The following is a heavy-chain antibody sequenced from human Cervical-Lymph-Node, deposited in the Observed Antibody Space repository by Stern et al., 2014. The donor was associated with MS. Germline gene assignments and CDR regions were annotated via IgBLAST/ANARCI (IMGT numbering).Heavy chain of an antibody. Sequence: EMQLVESGAELIRPGESLKISCKGSGYKFSIYWIAWVRQMPGQGLEWMGIIYPGDSETRYSPSFQGQVTMSADKSTSTAYLRWSSLNASDTAMYFCARQTTAWASDVWGQGTLVTVSS. CDR1: GYKFSIYW. J-gene: IGHJ4*02. D-gene: IGHD1-14*01. CDR3: ARQTTAWASDV. CDR2: IYPGDSET. V-gene: IGHV5-51*01.